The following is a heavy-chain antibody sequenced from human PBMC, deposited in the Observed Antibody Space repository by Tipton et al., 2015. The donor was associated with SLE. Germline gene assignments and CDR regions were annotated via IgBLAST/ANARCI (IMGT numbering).Heavy chain of an antibody. CDR3: ARGLYDSSGYYFYAFDI. D-gene: IGHD3-22*01. J-gene: IGHJ3*02. V-gene: IGHV4-39*07. CDR2: IYYSGST. CDR1: GFTFSSYS. Sequence: LRLSCAASGFTFSSYSMNWVRQAPGKGLEWIGSIYYSGSTYYNPSLKSRVTISVDTSKNQFSLKLSSVTAADTAVYYCARGLYDSSGYYFYAFDIWGQGTMVTVSS.